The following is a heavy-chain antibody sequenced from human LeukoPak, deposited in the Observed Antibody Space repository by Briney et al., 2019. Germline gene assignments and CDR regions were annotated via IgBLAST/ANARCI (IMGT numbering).Heavy chain of an antibody. CDR2: ISAYNGNT. V-gene: IGHV1-18*01. CDR3: ARDIFYYDSSGVTKEFDY. J-gene: IGHJ4*02. D-gene: IGHD3-22*01. CDR1: GYTFTSYD. Sequence: ASVKVSCKASGYTFTSYDINWVRQATGQGLEWMGWISAYNGNTNYAQKLQGRVTMTTDTSTSTAYMELRSLRSDDTAVYYCARDIFYYDSSGVTKEFDYWGQGTLVTVSS.